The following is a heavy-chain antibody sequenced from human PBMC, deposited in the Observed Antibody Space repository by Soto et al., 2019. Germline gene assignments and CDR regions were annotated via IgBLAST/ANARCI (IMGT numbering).Heavy chain of an antibody. Sequence: PGGSLRLSCAASGFTFSSYDMSWVRQAPGKGLEWVSGISGSGGSAYYADSVKGRFTISRDNSKNTLYVQMNSLRAEDTAVYYCARISSGWYMDYFDYWGQGTLVTVSS. CDR3: ARISSGWYMDYFDY. V-gene: IGHV3-23*01. D-gene: IGHD6-19*01. J-gene: IGHJ4*02. CDR2: ISGSGGSA. CDR1: GFTFSSYD.